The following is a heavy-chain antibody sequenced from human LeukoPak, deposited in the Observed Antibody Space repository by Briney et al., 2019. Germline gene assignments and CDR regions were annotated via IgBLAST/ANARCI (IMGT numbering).Heavy chain of an antibody. CDR1: GFTFSSYA. CDR2: ISGSGGST. J-gene: IGHJ4*02. D-gene: IGHD5-18*01. CDR3: AKVDVDGRGYSYAFDY. V-gene: IGHV3-23*01. Sequence: GGSLRLSCAASGFTFSSYAMSWVRQAPGKGLEWVSAISGSGGSTYYADSVKGRFTISRDNSKNTLYLQMNSLRAEDTAVYYCAKVDVDGRGYSYAFDYWGQGTLVTVSS.